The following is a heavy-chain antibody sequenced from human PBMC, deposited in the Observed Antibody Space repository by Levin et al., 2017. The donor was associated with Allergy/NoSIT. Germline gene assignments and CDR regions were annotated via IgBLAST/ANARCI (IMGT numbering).Heavy chain of an antibody. CDR2: IYPDDSDT. J-gene: IGHJ4*02. D-gene: IGHD4-23*01. CDR3: ARQRGGKGVYFDY. CDR1: GYTFTNYW. Sequence: GESLKISCKASGYTFTNYWIGWVRQMPGKGLEWMAIIYPDDSDTRYSPSFQGQVTISADRSITTAYLQWSSLKASDTAMYYCARQRGGKGVYFDYWGQGTLVTVSS. V-gene: IGHV5-51*01.